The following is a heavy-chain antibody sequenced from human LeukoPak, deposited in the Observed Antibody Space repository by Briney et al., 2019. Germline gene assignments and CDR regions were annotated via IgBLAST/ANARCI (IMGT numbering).Heavy chain of an antibody. Sequence: KPSETLSLTCTVSGGSISSYYWSWIRQPPGKGLEWIGEINHSGSTNYNPSLKSRVTISVDTSKNQFSLKLSSVTAADTAVYYCATQATSSTAPFDYRGQGTLVTVSS. CDR1: GGSISSYY. CDR2: INHSGST. V-gene: IGHV4-34*01. D-gene: IGHD2-2*01. J-gene: IGHJ4*02. CDR3: ATQATSSTAPFDY.